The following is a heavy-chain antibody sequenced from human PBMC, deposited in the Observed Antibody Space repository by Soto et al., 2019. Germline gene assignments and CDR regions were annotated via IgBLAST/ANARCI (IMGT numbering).Heavy chain of an antibody. CDR2: IYYSGST. Sequence: SETLSLTCTVSGGSISSYYWSWIRQPPGKGLEWIGYIYYSGSTNYNPSLKSRVTISVDTSKNQFSLKLSSVTAADTAVYYCARGVYSNTYYYYYMDVWGKGTTVTVSS. J-gene: IGHJ6*03. CDR3: ARGVYSNTYYYYYMDV. V-gene: IGHV4-59*01. CDR1: GGSISSYY. D-gene: IGHD4-4*01.